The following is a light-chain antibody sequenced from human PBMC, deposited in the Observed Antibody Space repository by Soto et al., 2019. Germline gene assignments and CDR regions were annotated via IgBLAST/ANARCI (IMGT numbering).Light chain of an antibody. CDR3: HQYGGSPRYT. Sequence: EIVLTQSPGTLSLSPGERATLSCRASQSISNHYLAWFQQKPGQAPRLLIYGASYRATGIPDRFSGSGSWTDFTLTITGLESEDFAVYHCHQYGGSPRYTFGQGTKLEIK. CDR1: QSISNHY. CDR2: GAS. V-gene: IGKV3-20*01. J-gene: IGKJ2*01.